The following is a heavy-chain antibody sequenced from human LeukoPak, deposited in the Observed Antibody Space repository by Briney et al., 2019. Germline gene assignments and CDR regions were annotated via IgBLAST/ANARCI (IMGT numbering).Heavy chain of an antibody. CDR3: ARQIAAADNIDY. CDR2: IYYSGST. CDR1: GGSFSGYY. V-gene: IGHV4-59*08. D-gene: IGHD6-13*01. Sequence: PSETLSLTCAVYGGSFSGYYWSWIRQPPGKGLEWIGYIYYSGSTNYNPSLKSRVTISVDTSKNQFSLKLSSVTAADTAVYYCARQIAAADNIDYWGQGTLVTVSS. J-gene: IGHJ4*02.